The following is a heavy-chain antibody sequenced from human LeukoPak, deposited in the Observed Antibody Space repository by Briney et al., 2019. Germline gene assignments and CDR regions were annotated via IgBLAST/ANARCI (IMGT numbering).Heavy chain of an antibody. J-gene: IGHJ6*03. CDR3: AKDPTADYDFSYYMDV. Sequence: GGSLRLSCAASGFTFSSYSMNWVRQAPGKGLEWVSSISSSSSYIYYADSVKGRFTISRDNSKNTLYLQMNSLRAEDTAVYYCAKDPTADYDFSYYMDVWGKGTTVTVSS. V-gene: IGHV3-21*01. D-gene: IGHD3-3*01. CDR2: ISSSSSYI. CDR1: GFTFSSYS.